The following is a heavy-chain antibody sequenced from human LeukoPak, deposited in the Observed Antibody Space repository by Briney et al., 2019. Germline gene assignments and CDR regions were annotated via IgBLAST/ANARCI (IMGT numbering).Heavy chain of an antibody. CDR1: GFTFDDYA. J-gene: IGHJ4*02. V-gene: IGHV3-43*02. D-gene: IGHD3-10*01. Sequence: PGGSLRLSCAASGFTFDDYAMHWVRQAPGKGLEWVSLISGDGGSTYYADSVKGRFTISRDSSKKSLYLQMNSLRAEDTALHYCAKDRYYGSGSYGPAEYWGQGTLVTVSS. CDR3: AKDRYYGSGSYGPAEY. CDR2: ISGDGGST.